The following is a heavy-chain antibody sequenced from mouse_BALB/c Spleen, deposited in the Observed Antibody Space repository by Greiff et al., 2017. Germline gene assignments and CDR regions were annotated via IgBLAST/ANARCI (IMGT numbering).Heavy chain of an antibody. Sequence: EVHLVESGGGLVKPGGSLKLSCAASGFTFSSYAMSWVRQTPEKRLEWVASISSGGSTYYPDSVKGRFTISRDNARNILYLQMSSLRSEDTAMYYCARDFTTVRFAYWGQGTLVTVSA. D-gene: IGHD1-1*01. J-gene: IGHJ3*01. CDR1: GFTFSSYA. V-gene: IGHV5-6-5*01. CDR2: ISSGGST. CDR3: ARDFTTVRFAY.